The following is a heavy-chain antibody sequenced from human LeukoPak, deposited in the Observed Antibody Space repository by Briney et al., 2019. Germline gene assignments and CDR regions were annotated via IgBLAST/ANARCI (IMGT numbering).Heavy chain of an antibody. J-gene: IGHJ6*03. D-gene: IGHD2-2*01. Sequence: PGGSLRLSCAASGITFSDYAMTWVRQAPGKGLELVSGISGSGGNIYYAASVKGRFTISRDNSRNTLYLQMNSLRAEDTAVYYCAKDSSTSSYYYMDVWGKGTTVTVSS. CDR3: AKDSSTSSYYYMDV. V-gene: IGHV3-23*01. CDR2: ISGSGGNI. CDR1: GITFSDYA.